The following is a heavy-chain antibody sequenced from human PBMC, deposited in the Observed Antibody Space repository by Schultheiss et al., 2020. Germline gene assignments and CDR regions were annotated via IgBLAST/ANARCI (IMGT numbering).Heavy chain of an antibody. D-gene: IGHD1-1*01. V-gene: IGHV4-61*01. CDR1: GGSITSNSYY. CDR2: IYSSGST. CDR3: ARANWNYYYYYGMDV. Sequence: SETLSLTCTVSGGSITSNSYYWSWIRQPPGKGLEWIGYIYSSGSTNYNPSLKSRVTISVDTSRNQFSLKLSSLTAADTAVYYCARANWNYYYYYGMDVWGQGTTVTVSS. J-gene: IGHJ6*01.